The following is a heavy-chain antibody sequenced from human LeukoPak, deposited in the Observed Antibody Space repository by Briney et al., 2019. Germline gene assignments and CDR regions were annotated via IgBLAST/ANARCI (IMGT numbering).Heavy chain of an antibody. V-gene: IGHV4-31*03. Sequence: PSQTLSLTCTASGGSISSGGYYWSWIRQHPGKGLEWIVYIYYSGSTYYNPSLKSRVTISVDTSKNQFSLKLSSVTAADTAVYYCARGQGKLRLVYFDYWGQGTLVTVSS. CDR1: GGSISSGGYY. D-gene: IGHD3-9*01. CDR3: ARGQGKLRLVYFDY. CDR2: IYYSGST. J-gene: IGHJ4*02.